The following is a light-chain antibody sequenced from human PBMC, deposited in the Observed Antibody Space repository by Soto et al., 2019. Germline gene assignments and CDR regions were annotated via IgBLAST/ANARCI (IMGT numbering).Light chain of an antibody. V-gene: IGLV1-51*01. CDR2: DNN. Sequence: QSVLTQPPSVSAAPGQKVTISCSGSSSNIANNYVSWYQQLPGTAPKLLIYDNNKRPSGIPDRFSGSKSGTSATLGITGLQTGDEADYYCGTWDNSLSAVVFGGGTKLTVL. CDR3: GTWDNSLSAVV. J-gene: IGLJ2*01. CDR1: SSNIANNY.